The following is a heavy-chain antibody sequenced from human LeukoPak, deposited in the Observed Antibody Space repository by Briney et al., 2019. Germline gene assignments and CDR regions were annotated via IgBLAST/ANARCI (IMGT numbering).Heavy chain of an antibody. CDR2: IYYSGST. V-gene: IGHV4-31*03. D-gene: IGHD5-24*01. CDR1: GGSISSGGYY. CDR3: ARAKMTTSAFDI. Sequence: SQTLSLTCTVSGGSISSGGYYWSWIRQHPGKGLEWIGYIYYSGSTYYNPSLKSRVTISVDTSKNQFSLKLSSVTAADTVVYYCARAKMTTSAFDIWGQGTMVTVSS. J-gene: IGHJ3*02.